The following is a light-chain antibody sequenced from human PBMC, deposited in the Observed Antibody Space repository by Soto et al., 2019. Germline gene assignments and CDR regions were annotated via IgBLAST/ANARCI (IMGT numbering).Light chain of an antibody. V-gene: IGKV1-8*01. CDR3: QQYYSYPGT. J-gene: IGKJ1*01. CDR2: AAS. Sequence: ALRMTQSPSSLSASTKDKVTITCRASQGISSYLAWYQQKPGKAPKLLIYAASTLQSGVPSRFSGSGSGTDFTLTISCLQSEDFATYYCQQYYSYPGTFGQGTKVDIK. CDR1: QGISSY.